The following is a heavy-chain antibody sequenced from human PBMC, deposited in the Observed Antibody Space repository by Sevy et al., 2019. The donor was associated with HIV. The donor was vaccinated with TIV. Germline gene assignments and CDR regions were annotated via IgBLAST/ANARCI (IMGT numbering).Heavy chain of an antibody. CDR2: INWDGGST. CDR1: GFTFDDYT. J-gene: IGHJ4*02. CDR3: AKDITYYDSSTYYSSLDY. V-gene: IGHV3-43*01. Sequence: GGSLRLSCAASGFTFDDYTMHWVRQAPGKDLEWVSLINWDGGSTYYTDSVRGRFTISRDNSKNSLYLQMNSLRTEDTAFYYCAKDITYYDSSTYYSSLDYWGQGTLVTVSS. D-gene: IGHD3-22*01.